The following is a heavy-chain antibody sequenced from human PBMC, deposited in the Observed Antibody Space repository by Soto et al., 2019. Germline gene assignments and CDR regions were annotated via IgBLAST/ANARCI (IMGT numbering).Heavy chain of an antibody. D-gene: IGHD2-15*01. V-gene: IGHV3-23*01. Sequence: GGSLRLSCAASGFTLSRYAMSWVRQAPGKGLEWVSAISGSGGSTYYADSVKGRFTISRDNSKNTLYLQMNSLRAEDTAVYYCATHWGFSVAVVAGDFDYWGQGTLVTVSS. CDR2: ISGSGGST. CDR1: GFTLSRYA. CDR3: ATHWGFSVAVVAGDFDY. J-gene: IGHJ4*02.